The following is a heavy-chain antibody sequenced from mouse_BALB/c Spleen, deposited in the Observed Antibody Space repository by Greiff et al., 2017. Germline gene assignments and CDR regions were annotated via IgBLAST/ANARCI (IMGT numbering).Heavy chain of an antibody. CDR2: INPSTGYT. V-gene: IGHV1-7*01. D-gene: IGHD4-1*01. J-gene: IGHJ1*01. CDR1: GYTFTSYW. CDR3: ARSELGWYFDV. Sequence: QVQLQQSGAELAKPGASVKMSCKASGYTFTSYWMHWVKQRPGQGLEWIGYINPSTGYTEYNQKFKDKATLTADKSSSTAYMQLSSLTSEDSAVYYCARSELGWYFDVWGEGTTVTVSS.